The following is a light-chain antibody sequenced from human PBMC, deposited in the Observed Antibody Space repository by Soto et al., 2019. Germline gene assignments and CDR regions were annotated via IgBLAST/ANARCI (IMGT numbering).Light chain of an antibody. CDR3: QQYDSSLYT. CDR1: QSVSSSY. Sequence: EIVLTQSPGTLSLSPGERATLSCRASQSVSSSYLAWYQQKPGQAPRLLIYGASSRATGIPDRFSGSGSGTDFPLTISSLEPEDFAVYYCQQYDSSLYTFGQGTKLEIK. J-gene: IGKJ2*01. V-gene: IGKV3-20*01. CDR2: GAS.